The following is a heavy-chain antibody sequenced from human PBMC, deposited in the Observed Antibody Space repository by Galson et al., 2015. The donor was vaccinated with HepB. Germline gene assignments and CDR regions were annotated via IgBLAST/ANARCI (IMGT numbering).Heavy chain of an antibody. V-gene: IGHV3-21*01. D-gene: IGHD2-2*01. CDR1: GFTFSSYS. CDR2: ISSSSSYI. Sequence: SLRLSCAASGFTFSSYSMNWVRQAPGKGLEWVSSISSSSSYIYYADSVKGRFTISRDNAKNSLYLQMNSLRAEDTAVYYCARDRYDIVVVPAPGQVWGQGTTVTVSS. CDR3: ARDRYDIVVVPAPGQV. J-gene: IGHJ6*02.